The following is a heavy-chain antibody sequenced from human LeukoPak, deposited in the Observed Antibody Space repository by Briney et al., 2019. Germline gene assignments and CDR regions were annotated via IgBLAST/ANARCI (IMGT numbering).Heavy chain of an antibody. CDR2: ISFDGSIK. V-gene: IGHV3-30-3*01. J-gene: IGHJ3*02. Sequence: GGSLRLSCATSGFSLRSYAMHWIRQAPGKGLEWVALISFDGSIKSYADSVKGRFTISRDNAKNSLYLQMNSLRAEDTAVYYCARDFDAFDIWGQGTMVTVSS. CDR3: ARDFDAFDI. CDR1: GFSLRSYA.